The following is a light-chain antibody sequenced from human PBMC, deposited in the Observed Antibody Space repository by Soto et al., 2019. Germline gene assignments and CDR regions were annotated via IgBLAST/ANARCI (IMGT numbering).Light chain of an antibody. CDR2: DVT. CDR1: SSDVGDYNF. Sequence: QSALTQPRSVSASPGQSVTISCTGTSSDVGDYNFVSWYQQHPGKAPKLMIYDVTERPSGVPDRFSGSKSGDTASLTISGLQAEDEADYYCCSYAGSYTYVFGTGTKVTV. CDR3: CSYAGSYTYV. V-gene: IGLV2-11*01. J-gene: IGLJ1*01.